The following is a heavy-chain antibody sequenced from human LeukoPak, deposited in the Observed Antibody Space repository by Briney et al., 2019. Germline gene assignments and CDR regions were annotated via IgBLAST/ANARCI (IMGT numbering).Heavy chain of an antibody. CDR1: GFTFDDYA. CDR2: ISWNSGSI. CDR3: AKGSGYSYTTDNSFDP. Sequence: GESLRLSCAASGFTFDDYAMHWVRQAPGKGLEWVSGISWNSGSIGYADSVKGRFTISRDNAKNSLSLQMNSLRAEDTALYYCAKGSGYSYTTDNSFDPWGQGTLVTVSS. V-gene: IGHV3-9*01. J-gene: IGHJ5*02. D-gene: IGHD5-18*01.